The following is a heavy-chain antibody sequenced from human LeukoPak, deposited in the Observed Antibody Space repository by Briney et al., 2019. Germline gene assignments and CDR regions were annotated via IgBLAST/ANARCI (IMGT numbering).Heavy chain of an antibody. CDR3: AREYCSGGSCRFDY. CDR1: GFTFDDYA. CDR2: ISWNSGSI. V-gene: IGHV3-9*01. J-gene: IGHJ4*02. Sequence: PGRSLRLSCAASGFTFDDYAMHWVRQAPGKGLEWVSGISWNSGSIGYADSVKGRFTISRDNAKNSLYLQMNSLRAEDTAVYYCAREYCSGGSCRFDYWGQGTLVTVSS. D-gene: IGHD2-15*01.